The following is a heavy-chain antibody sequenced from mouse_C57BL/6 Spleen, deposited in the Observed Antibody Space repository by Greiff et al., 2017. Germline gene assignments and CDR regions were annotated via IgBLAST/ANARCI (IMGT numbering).Heavy chain of an antibody. CDR2: IDPSASET. J-gene: IGHJ1*03. Sequence: QVQLQQPGAELVRPGSSVKLSCKASGYTFTSYWMHWVKQRPIQGLEWIGNIDPSASETHYNQKFKDKATLTVDKSSSTAYMQLSSLTSEDSAVYYSARRGGAYYSNYWYFDVWGTGTTVTVSS. CDR1: GYTFTSYW. D-gene: IGHD2-5*01. V-gene: IGHV1-52*01. CDR3: ARRGGAYYSNYWYFDV.